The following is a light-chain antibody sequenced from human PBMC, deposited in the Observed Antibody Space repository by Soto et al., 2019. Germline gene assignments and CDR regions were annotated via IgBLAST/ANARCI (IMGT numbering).Light chain of an antibody. J-gene: IGLJ1*01. CDR1: SSDIGSYNL. CDR3: CSYAGSTNYV. V-gene: IGLV2-23*01. CDR2: EGT. Sequence: QSVLTHPASVSWSPGQSITISCTGTSSDIGSYNLVSWYQHHPGKAPKFLIYEGTKRPSGVSSRFSGSKSANTASLTISGLQAEEQAYYYCCSYAGSTNYVFGTGTKVTVL.